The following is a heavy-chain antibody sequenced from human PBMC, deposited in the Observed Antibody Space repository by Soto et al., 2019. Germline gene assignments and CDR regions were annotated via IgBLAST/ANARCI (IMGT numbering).Heavy chain of an antibody. J-gene: IGHJ4*02. Sequence: QVQLQESGPGLVKPSQTLSLTCTVSGGSISSGGYYWSWIRQHPGKGLEWIGYIYYSGSNYYNPSLKSRVTISLATSKNQSSLKLSSVTAADTAVYYCARIVVVRGCFDYWGQGTLVTVSS. V-gene: IGHV4-31*03. CDR3: ARIVVVRGCFDY. D-gene: IGHD3-22*01. CDR2: IYYSGSN. CDR1: GGSISSGGYY.